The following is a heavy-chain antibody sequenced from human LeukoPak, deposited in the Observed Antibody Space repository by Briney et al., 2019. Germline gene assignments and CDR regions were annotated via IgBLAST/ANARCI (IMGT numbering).Heavy chain of an antibody. CDR2: INHSGSA. CDR3: ARGAKGRITIFGVYYYYYMDV. V-gene: IGHV4-34*01. CDR1: GGSFSGYY. J-gene: IGHJ6*03. Sequence: SETLSLTCAVYGGSFSGYYWSWIRQPPGKGLEWIGEINHSGSANYNPSLKSRVTISVDTSKNQFSLKLSSVTAADTAVYYCARGAKGRITIFGVYYYYYMDVWGKGTTVTVSS. D-gene: IGHD3-3*01.